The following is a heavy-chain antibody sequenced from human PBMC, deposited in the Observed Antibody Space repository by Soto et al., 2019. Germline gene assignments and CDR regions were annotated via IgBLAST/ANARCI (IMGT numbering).Heavy chain of an antibody. J-gene: IGHJ5*02. CDR3: ARTRAVWFDP. CDR1: GGSISSSSYY. V-gene: IGHV4-39*01. Sequence: QLQLQESGPGLVKPSETLSLTCTVSGGSISSSSYYWGWIRQPPGKGLEWIGSIYYSGSTYYNPSLKRRVTISVATSKHQFPLKLSSVTAADTAVYYCARTRAVWFDPWGQGTLVTVSS. D-gene: IGHD6-19*01. CDR2: IYYSGST.